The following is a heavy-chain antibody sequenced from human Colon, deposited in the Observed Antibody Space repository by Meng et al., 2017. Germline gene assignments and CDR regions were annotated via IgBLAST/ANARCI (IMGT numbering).Heavy chain of an antibody. Sequence: QRQVQAFGSGLVKPSQTLSLTCACAGGSIRSGGFSWRWVRQPPGKGLEWIGYIYYSGSTYSNASLKSRVTISIDRSKNQFSLKLSSVTAADTAVYYCARDRKHYGERGWFDPWGQGTLVTVSS. CDR1: GGSIRSGGFS. V-gene: IGHV4-30-2*05. J-gene: IGHJ5*02. CDR3: ARDRKHYGERGWFDP. CDR2: IYYSGST. D-gene: IGHD4-17*01.